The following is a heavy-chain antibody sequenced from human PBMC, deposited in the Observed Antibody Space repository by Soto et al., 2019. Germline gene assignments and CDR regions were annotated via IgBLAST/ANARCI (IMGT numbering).Heavy chain of an antibody. Sequence: QVQLVQSGAEVKKPGASVRISCEASGYSFTTYFMQWVRQAPGQGLEWMGIINPSDGTTSYAQKFQGRVTVGRDTSTSKVYMELRNLRSEDTAVYYCEASLQLRKRWAFDHWGQGTLVTVSS. CDR2: INPSDGTT. CDR3: EASLQLRKRWAFDH. D-gene: IGHD1-7*01. CDR1: GYSFTTYF. J-gene: IGHJ4*02. V-gene: IGHV1-46*01.